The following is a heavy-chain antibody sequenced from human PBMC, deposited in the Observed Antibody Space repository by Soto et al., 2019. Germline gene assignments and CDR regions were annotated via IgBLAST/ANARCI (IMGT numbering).Heavy chain of an antibody. CDR1: GGSFSGYY. J-gene: IGHJ6*02. V-gene: IGHV4-34*01. CDR3: ARADRTLVTSYSLDV. CDR2: INHSGTI. D-gene: IGHD2-21*02. Sequence: SETLSLTCAVYGGSFSGYYWTWIRQPPGKGLEWIGEINHSGTINFNPSLKSRLTISLDTSKKHFSLKLSSVSDADTAAYYCARADRTLVTSYSLDVWGQGTTVTVSS.